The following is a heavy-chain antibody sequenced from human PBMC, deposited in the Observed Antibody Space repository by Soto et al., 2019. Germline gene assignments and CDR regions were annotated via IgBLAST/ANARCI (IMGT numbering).Heavy chain of an antibody. V-gene: IGHV3-11*01. CDR1: GFTFSDYY. J-gene: IGHJ4*02. CDR2: ISSSGGTI. D-gene: IGHD4-17*01. Sequence: GGSLRLSCAASGFTFSDYYMSWIRQAPGKGLEWVSYISSSGGTIYYADSMKGRFIISRDNAKNSLYLQMNSLRAEDTAVYYCARQTYGYFDSWAQGALVTVSS. CDR3: ARQTYGYFDS.